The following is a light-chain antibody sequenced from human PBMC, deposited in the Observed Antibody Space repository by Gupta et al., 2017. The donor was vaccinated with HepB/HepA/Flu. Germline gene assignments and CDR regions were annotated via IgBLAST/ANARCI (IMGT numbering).Light chain of an antibody. CDR2: EVN. V-gene: IGLV2-18*02. CDR1: SSDVGSYTR. J-gene: IGLJ3*02. CDR3: TSYGTTNPWV. Sequence: QSALTQPLSVSGSPGQSVTISCTGTSSDVGSYTRVSWYQQSPGTAPKLIIYEVNNRPSGVPDRFSGSKSGNTASLTISGLQAEDEADYYCTSYGTTNPWVFGGGTKLTVL.